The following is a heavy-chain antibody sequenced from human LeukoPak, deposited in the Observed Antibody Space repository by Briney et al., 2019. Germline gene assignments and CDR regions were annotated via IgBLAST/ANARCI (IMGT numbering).Heavy chain of an antibody. Sequence: GGSLRLSCAASGFTFSSYGMHWVRQAPGKGLEWVAFIRYDGGNKYYADSVKGRFTISRDNSKNTLYLQMNSLRAEDTAVYYCAKDFPSYYDFWGGYFDYWGQGTLVTVSS. CDR1: GFTFSSYG. CDR2: IRYDGGNK. J-gene: IGHJ4*02. CDR3: AKDFPSYYDFWGGYFDY. D-gene: IGHD3-3*01. V-gene: IGHV3-30*02.